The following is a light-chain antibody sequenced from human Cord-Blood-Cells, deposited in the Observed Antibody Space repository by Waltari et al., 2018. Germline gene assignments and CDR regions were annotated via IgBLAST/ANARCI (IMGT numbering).Light chain of an antibody. Sequence: QSALTQPPSASGSPGQSITISCTGTSSDVGGYNHVSWYQQHPGKAPKLMIYEGSKPAAAVSSPFSGSESADSASLSILQLEDEDDAYYYSCAYRGSWVFGGGTKLTVL. V-gene: IGLV2-23*01. CDR3: CAYRGSWV. CDR2: EGS. CDR1: SSDVGGYNH. J-gene: IGLJ3*02.